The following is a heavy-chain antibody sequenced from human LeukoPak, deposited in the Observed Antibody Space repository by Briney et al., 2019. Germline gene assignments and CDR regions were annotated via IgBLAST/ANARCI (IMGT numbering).Heavy chain of an antibody. CDR1: GFTFRTYA. Sequence: GGSLRLSCETSGFTFRTYAMNWVRQAPGKGLEWVSSMGGSGTSIYSADSVKGRFTISRDNAKNSLYLQMNSLRVDDTAVYYCAREEPGDLGQAFHYWGQGTLVTVSS. D-gene: IGHD7-27*01. V-gene: IGHV3-21*01. CDR2: MGGSGTSI. CDR3: AREEPGDLGQAFHY. J-gene: IGHJ4*02.